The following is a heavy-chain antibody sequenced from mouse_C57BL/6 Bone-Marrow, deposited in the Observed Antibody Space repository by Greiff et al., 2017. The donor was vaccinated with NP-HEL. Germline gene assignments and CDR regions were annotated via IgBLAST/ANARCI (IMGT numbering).Heavy chain of an antibody. V-gene: IGHV1-64*01. CDR1: GYTFTSYW. J-gene: IGHJ1*03. Sequence: VQLQQPGAELVKPGASVKLSCKASGYTFTSYWMHWVKQRPGQGLEWIGMIHPNSGSTNYNEKFKSKATLTVDKSSSTAYMQLSSLTSEDSAVYYCARYEYHGSLWYFDVWGTGTTVTVSS. D-gene: IGHD1-1*01. CDR3: ARYEYHGSLWYFDV. CDR2: IHPNSGST.